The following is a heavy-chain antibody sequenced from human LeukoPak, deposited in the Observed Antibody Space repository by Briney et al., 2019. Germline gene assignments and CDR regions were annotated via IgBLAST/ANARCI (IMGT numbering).Heavy chain of an antibody. J-gene: IGHJ6*03. D-gene: IGHD3-9*01. V-gene: IGHV1-8*03. CDR2: MNPNSGNT. CDR1: EYTFTSYD. Sequence: ASVKVSCKASEYTFTSYDINWVRQATGQGLEWMGRMNPNSGNTGYAQKFQGRVTITRNTSISTAYMELSSLRSEDTAVYYCARGRGYYDILTGSGHYYYYYMDVWGKGTTVTVSS. CDR3: ARGRGYYDILTGSGHYYYYYMDV.